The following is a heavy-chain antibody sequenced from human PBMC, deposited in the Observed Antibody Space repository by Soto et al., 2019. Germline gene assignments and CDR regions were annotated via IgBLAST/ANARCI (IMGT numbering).Heavy chain of an antibody. V-gene: IGHV3-48*01. D-gene: IGHD2-15*01. J-gene: IGHJ6*02. CDR3: ARDDRSSPYCSGGSCYSVYGMDV. CDR2: ISSSSSTI. CDR1: GFIFSTYS. Sequence: PGGSLRLSCAASGFIFSTYSMNWVRQGPGKGLEWVSYISSSSSTIFYTDSVKGRFTVSRDNAKNTLYLQMNSLRAEDTAVYYCARDDRSSPYCSGGSCYSVYGMDVWGQGTTVTVSS.